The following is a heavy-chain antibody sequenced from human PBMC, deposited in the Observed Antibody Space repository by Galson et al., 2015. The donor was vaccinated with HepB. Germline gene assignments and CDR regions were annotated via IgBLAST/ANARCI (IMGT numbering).Heavy chain of an antibody. V-gene: IGHV3-33*01. D-gene: IGHD2-2*01. J-gene: IGHJ5*02. CDR1: GFTFSSYG. CDR3: ARGRYCSSTSCPRGWFDP. Sequence: SLRLSCAASGFTFSSYGMHWVRQAPGKGLEWVAVIWYDGSNKYYADSVKGRFTISRDNSKNTLYLQMNSLRAEDTAVYYCARGRYCSSTSCPRGWFDPWGQGTLVTVSS. CDR2: IWYDGSNK.